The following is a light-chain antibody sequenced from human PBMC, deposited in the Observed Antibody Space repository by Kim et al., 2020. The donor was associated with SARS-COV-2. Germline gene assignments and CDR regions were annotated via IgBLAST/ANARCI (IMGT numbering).Light chain of an antibody. CDR3: MQARQTPPWT. CDR2: LAS. V-gene: IGKV2-28*01. Sequence: DVVMSQSPLSLPVTPGEPASISCTSSQSLLHSNGYNYLDWYLQKPGQSPQLLIYLASNRASGVPDRFSGSGSGTDFTLKISRVEAEDVGLYCCMQARQTPPWTFGPGTKVDIK. CDR1: QSLLHSNGYNY. J-gene: IGKJ1*01.